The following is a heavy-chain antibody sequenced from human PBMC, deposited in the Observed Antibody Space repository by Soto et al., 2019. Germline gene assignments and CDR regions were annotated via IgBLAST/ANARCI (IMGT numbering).Heavy chain of an antibody. CDR1: GYTFTSYA. D-gene: IGHD2-2*01. V-gene: IGHV1-3*01. J-gene: IGHJ4*02. CDR3: ARVLEGYCSSTSCSYFDY. Sequence: GASVKVSCKASGYTFTSYAMHWVRQAPGQRLEWMGWINAGNGNTKYSQKFQGRVTITRDTSASTAYMELSSLRSEDTAVYYCARVLEGYCSSTSCSYFDYWGQGTLVTVSS. CDR2: INAGNGNT.